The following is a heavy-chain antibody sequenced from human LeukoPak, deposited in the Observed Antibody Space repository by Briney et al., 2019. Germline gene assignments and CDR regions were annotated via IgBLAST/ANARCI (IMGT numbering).Heavy chain of an antibody. CDR2: ISYDGSNK. Sequence: GGSLRLSCAASGFTFSSYGMHWVRQAPGKGLEWVAVISYDGSNKYYADSVKGRFTISRDNSKNTLYLQMNSLRAEDTAVYYCAKDLSFGRYDYWGQGTLVTVSS. V-gene: IGHV3-30*18. CDR3: AKDLSFGRYDY. CDR1: GFTFSSYG. D-gene: IGHD2/OR15-2a*01. J-gene: IGHJ4*02.